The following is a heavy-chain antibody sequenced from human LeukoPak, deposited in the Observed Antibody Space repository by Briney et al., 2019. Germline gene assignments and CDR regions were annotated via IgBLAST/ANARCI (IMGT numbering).Heavy chain of an antibody. Sequence: GGSLRLSCAASGFTFSGYAMSWVRQAPGKGLEWVSAISGSGGSTYYADSVKGRFTISRDNSKNTLYLQMNSLRAEDTAVYYCAKDENVAHWDSSSWYYFDYWGQGTLVTVSS. D-gene: IGHD6-13*01. CDR3: AKDENVAHWDSSSWYYFDY. J-gene: IGHJ4*02. V-gene: IGHV3-23*01. CDR1: GFTFSGYA. CDR2: ISGSGGST.